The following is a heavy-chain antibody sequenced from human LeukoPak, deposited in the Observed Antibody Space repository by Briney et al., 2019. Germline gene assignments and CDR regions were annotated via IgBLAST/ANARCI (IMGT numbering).Heavy chain of an antibody. Sequence: GGSLRLFCAASGFMFSDYSMNWVRQAPGKGLEWISYVGISSGNTKYADSVKGRFTISGDSAKNSVYLQMNNLRVEDTALYYCARDHNYAFDNWGQGTLVTVSS. V-gene: IGHV3-48*04. D-gene: IGHD4-11*01. CDR2: VGISSGNT. CDR3: ARDHNYAFDN. J-gene: IGHJ4*02. CDR1: GFMFSDYS.